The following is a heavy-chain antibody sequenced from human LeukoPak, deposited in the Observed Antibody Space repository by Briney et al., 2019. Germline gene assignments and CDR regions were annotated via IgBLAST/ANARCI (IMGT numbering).Heavy chain of an antibody. J-gene: IGHJ4*02. CDR1: GFTFSDHF. D-gene: IGHD1-26*01. Sequence: GGSLRHSCAASGFTFSDHFLDWVRQAPGKGLEWVGRTGNKANSYITEYAASVKGRFTISRDDSKNSLYLQMSSLKTDDTAMYYCASIRGTFGYWGQGTLVTVSS. CDR2: TGNKANSYIT. V-gene: IGHV3-72*01. CDR3: ASIRGTFGY.